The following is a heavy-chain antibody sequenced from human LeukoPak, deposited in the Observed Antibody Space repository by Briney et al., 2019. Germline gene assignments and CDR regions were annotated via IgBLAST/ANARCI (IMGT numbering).Heavy chain of an antibody. CDR2: ISTSSNYT. Sequence: GGSPRLSCAASGFTFSDYYMSWIRQAPGKGLEWVSYISTSSNYTNYADSVKGRFTISRDNAKNSLYLQMSSLRAEDTAAYYCARALVPANYYYGMDVWGQGTTVTVSS. V-gene: IGHV3-11*05. D-gene: IGHD2-2*01. J-gene: IGHJ6*02. CDR1: GFTFSDYY. CDR3: ARALVPANYYYGMDV.